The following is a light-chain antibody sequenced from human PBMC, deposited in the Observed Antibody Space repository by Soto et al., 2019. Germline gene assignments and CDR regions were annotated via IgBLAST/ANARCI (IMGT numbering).Light chain of an antibody. V-gene: IGLV2-14*01. CDR3: SSYTSSSTLVV. J-gene: IGLJ2*01. Sequence: QSALTQPASVSGSPGQSITISCTGTSSDVGGYNYVSWYQQHPGKAPKLMIYEVSNRPSGVSNRFSGSKSVNTASLTISGLQAEDEADYYCSSYTSSSTLVVFGGGIKLTVL. CDR1: SSDVGGYNY. CDR2: EVS.